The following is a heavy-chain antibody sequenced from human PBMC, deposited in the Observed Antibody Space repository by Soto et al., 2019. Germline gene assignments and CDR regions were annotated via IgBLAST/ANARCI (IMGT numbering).Heavy chain of an antibody. J-gene: IGHJ4*02. V-gene: IGHV2-5*02. CDR2: IYWDDSK. Sequence: QITLKESGPTLVRPTQTLTLTCAFSGFSLSTSGVGVGWIRQPPGKALEWLAVIYWDDSKHYSPSLRSRLTITKDTSXNXVVLTMTNMDPMDTGTYYCAHKGPEDWPLDYWGQGTLVTVSS. D-gene: IGHD3-9*01. CDR1: GFSLSTSGVG. CDR3: AHKGPEDWPLDY.